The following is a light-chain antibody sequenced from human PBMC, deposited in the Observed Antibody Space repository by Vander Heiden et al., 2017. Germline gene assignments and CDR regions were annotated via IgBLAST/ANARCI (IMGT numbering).Light chain of an antibody. J-gene: IGKJ1*01. CDR1: QGIRSD. Sequence: AIQMTHSPSSLSASVGDRVTVTCRASQGIRSDLGWYQQRPGKAPKLLIYSASNLQSGVPSRFSGSGSGRVFTLTISSLQPEDVATYYCLQDYEYPRTFGQGTKVEIK. CDR3: LQDYEYPRT. V-gene: IGKV1-6*02. CDR2: SAS.